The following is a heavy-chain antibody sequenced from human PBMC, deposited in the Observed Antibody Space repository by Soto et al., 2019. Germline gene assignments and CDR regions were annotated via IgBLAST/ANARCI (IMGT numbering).Heavy chain of an antibody. CDR2: ISAYNGNT. V-gene: IGHV1-18*01. Sequence: QVELVQCGAEVKRPGASVKVSCKPSGYTFTNYGFNWVRQTPGQGLEWMGWISAYNGNTNYAQKLQGRVTMTTYTSTSTASMELRSLRTDDPAVDYCSIAPLAIGSFFLLDYWGQGPLITVSS. CDR3: SIAPLAIGSFFLLDY. CDR1: GYTFTNYG. D-gene: IGHD1-26*01. J-gene: IGHJ4*02.